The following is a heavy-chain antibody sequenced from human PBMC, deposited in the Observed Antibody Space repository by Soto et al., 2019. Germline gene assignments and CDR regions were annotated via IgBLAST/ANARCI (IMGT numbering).Heavy chain of an antibody. J-gene: IGHJ4*02. Sequence: PSETLSLTCAVYGGSFSGYYWSWIRQPPEKGLEWIGYIYYSGSTYYNPSLKSRVTISVDTSKNQFSLKLSSVTAADTAVYYCATSPGYCTNGVCYPFDYWGQGTLVTVSS. CDR3: ATSPGYCTNGVCYPFDY. CDR2: IYYSGST. D-gene: IGHD2-8*01. CDR1: GGSFSGYY. V-gene: IGHV4-34*09.